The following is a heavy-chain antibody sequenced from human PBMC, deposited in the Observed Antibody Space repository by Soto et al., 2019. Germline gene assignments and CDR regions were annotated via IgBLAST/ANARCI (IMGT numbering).Heavy chain of an antibody. CDR3: ARVKMSTIVGFDF. D-gene: IGHD2-15*01. Sequence: WTWLRQSPGKGLEWIGYMDHSGSTNYNPSLKSRVTISVDTFKNQFSLELTSVTAADTAVYYCARVKMSTIVGFDFWGQGTLVTVSS. CDR2: MDHSGST. J-gene: IGHJ4*02. V-gene: IGHV4-59*01.